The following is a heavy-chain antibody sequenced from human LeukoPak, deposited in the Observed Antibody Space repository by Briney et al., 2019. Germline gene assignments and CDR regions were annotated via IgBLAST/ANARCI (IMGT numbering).Heavy chain of an antibody. D-gene: IGHD1-26*01. Sequence: SETLSLTCTVSGGSISSGSYYWSWIRQPAGKGLECIGRIYTSGSTNYNPSLKSRVTISVDTSKHQFSLKLSSVTAADTAVYYCARNSGSYSNYFDYWGQGTLVTVSS. CDR2: IYTSGST. CDR3: ARNSGSYSNYFDY. V-gene: IGHV4-61*02. CDR1: GGSISSGSYY. J-gene: IGHJ4*02.